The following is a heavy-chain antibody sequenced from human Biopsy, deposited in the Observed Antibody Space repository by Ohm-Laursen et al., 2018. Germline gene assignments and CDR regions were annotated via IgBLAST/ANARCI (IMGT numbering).Heavy chain of an antibody. CDR3: ARAVGIAAAPIDY. V-gene: IGHV3-48*03. Sequence: SLRLSCPASGFTLSSYATTWVRQAPGRGLEWVSDINSSGSTKYHAESVKGRFTISRDNSMNSEYLQMNSLRGEDTAVYYCARAVGIAAAPIDYWGQGTLVTVSS. J-gene: IGHJ4*02. D-gene: IGHD2-15*01. CDR1: GFTLSSYA. CDR2: INSSGSTK.